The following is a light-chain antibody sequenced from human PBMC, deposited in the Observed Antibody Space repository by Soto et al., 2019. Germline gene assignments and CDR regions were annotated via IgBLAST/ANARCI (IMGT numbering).Light chain of an antibody. CDR2: DVS. V-gene: IGLV2-14*01. CDR1: SREIGGYNY. Sequence: QSVLTQPASVTGSPGQSITITYTGTSREIGGYNYVSWYQQHPGKAPKLMIYDVSNRPSGVSNRFSGSKSGNTASLTISGLQAEDEADYYCSSYTRSSTYVFGPGTKVTV. CDR3: SSYTRSSTYV. J-gene: IGLJ1*01.